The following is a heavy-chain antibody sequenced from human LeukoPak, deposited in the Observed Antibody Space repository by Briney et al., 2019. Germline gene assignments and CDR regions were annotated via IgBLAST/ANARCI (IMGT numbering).Heavy chain of an antibody. V-gene: IGHV4-34*01. J-gene: IGHJ5*02. CDR3: ARGLELGYCSGASCYIWFDP. D-gene: IGHD2-2*02. CDR2: INHGGRT. CDR1: GGSFSDYY. Sequence: SETLSLTCVVSGGSFSDYYWSWIRQPPGKGLEWIGEINHGGRTNYSPSLKSRVTISVDTSKNQFSLNLSSVTAADTAVYYCARGLELGYCSGASCYIWFDPWGQGTLVTVSS.